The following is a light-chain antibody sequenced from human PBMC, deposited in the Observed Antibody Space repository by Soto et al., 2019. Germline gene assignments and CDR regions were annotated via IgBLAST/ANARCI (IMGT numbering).Light chain of an antibody. CDR2: DAS. Sequence: IQMTQSPSTLSASIVDRVTITCRASESIRTWLAWYQHKPGKAPKFLIYDASSLESGVPSRFSGSGSGTEFTLTISSLQPDDFATYYCQQYNNYPRTFGQGTKVDI. J-gene: IGKJ1*01. CDR3: QQYNNYPRT. CDR1: ESIRTW. V-gene: IGKV1-5*01.